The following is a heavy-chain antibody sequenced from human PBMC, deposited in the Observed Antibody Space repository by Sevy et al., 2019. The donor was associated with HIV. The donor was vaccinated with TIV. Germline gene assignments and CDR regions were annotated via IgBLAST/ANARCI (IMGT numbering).Heavy chain of an antibody. V-gene: IGHV3-73*01. J-gene: IGHJ5*02. CDR2: IRSRGNNYAT. D-gene: IGHD3-22*01. CDR3: ATELYDSSALDG. Sequence: GGSLRLSCAGSGFTFGGSGLHWVRQASGKGLEWVGRIRSRGNNYATEYGASVKGRFTISRDDSKNTAYLQMTSLKTEDAAVYYCATELYDSSALDGWGQGTLVTVSS. CDR1: GFTFGGSG.